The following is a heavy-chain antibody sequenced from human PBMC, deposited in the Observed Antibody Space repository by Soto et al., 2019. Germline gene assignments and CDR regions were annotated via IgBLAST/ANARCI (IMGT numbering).Heavy chain of an antibody. Sequence: SETLSLTCTVSGGSISSYYWSWIRQPPGKGLEWIGYIYYSGSTYYNPSLKSRVTISVDTSKNQFSLKLSSVTAADTAVYYCARRNTYYYDSSGYYHFDYWGQGTRLTVSS. V-gene: IGHV4-59*04. J-gene: IGHJ4*02. CDR2: IYYSGST. D-gene: IGHD3-22*01. CDR3: ARRNTYYYDSSGYYHFDY. CDR1: GGSISSYY.